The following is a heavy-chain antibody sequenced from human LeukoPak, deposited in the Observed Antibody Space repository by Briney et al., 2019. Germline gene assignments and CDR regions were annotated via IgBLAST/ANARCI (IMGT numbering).Heavy chain of an antibody. CDR3: ARDPKGITIFGVTFDP. V-gene: IGHV1-2*02. J-gene: IGHJ5*02. CDR2: INPNSGGT. D-gene: IGHD3-3*01. CDR1: GYTFTGYY. Sequence: ASVKVSCKASGYTFTGYYMHRVRQAPGQGLEWMGWINPNSGGTNYAQKFQGRVTMTRDTSISTAYMELSRLRSDDTAVYYCARDPKGITIFGVTFDPWGQGTLVTVSS.